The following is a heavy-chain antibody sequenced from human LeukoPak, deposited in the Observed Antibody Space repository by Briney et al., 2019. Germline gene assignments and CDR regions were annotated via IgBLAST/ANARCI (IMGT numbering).Heavy chain of an antibody. J-gene: IGHJ6*02. CDR3: ARGDYYDSSGYSYYYYGMDV. CDR2: INSDGSTT. V-gene: IGHV3-74*01. D-gene: IGHD3-22*01. CDR1: GFTFSGHW. Sequence: PGGSLRLSCAASGFTFSGHWLHWVRQAPGKGLVWVSRINSDGSTTTYADSVKGRFTISRDNAKNTLYLQMNSLRAEDTAVYYCARGDYYDSSGYSYYYYGMDVWGQGTTVTVSS.